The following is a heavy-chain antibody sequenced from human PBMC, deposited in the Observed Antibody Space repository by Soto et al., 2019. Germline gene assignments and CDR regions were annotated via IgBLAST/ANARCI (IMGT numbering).Heavy chain of an antibody. CDR2: ISYDGSNK. V-gene: IGHV3-30*18. J-gene: IGHJ6*02. D-gene: IGHD2-15*01. CDR3: AKKDPIYGLDV. CDR1: GFTFSSYG. Sequence: QVQLVESGGGVVQPGRSLRLSCVASGFTFSSYGMFWVRQAPGKGLEWVAAISYDGSNKYYADSVKGRFTISRDISKNTLSLQMNSLRAEDTAVYYCAKKDPIYGLDVWGQGTTVTVSS.